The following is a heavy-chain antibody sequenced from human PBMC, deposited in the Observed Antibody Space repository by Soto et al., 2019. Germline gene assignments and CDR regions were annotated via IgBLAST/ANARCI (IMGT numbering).Heavy chain of an antibody. V-gene: IGHV4-59*08. D-gene: IGHD3-10*01. J-gene: IGHJ4*03. CDR2: IYNSGST. Sequence: SETLSLTSTVSGGSISSYYWTWIRQHPGKGLEWIGFIYNSGSTHYNPSLRSRVTISVDTSKNQFSLKLRSVTAADTAVYYFSCMGYQHTSGSYPLDYWGEPPLVTVSS. CDR1: GGSISSYY. CDR3: SCMGYQHTSGSYPLDY.